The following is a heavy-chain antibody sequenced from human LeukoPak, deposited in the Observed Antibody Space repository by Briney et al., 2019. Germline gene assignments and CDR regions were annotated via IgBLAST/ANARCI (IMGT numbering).Heavy chain of an antibody. CDR3: AKHIPADGTFDC. V-gene: IGHV5-51*01. CDR1: GYSFTTYW. J-gene: IGHJ4*02. D-gene: IGHD6-13*01. CDR2: IYPGDSDT. Sequence: GESQKISCKGSGYSFTTYWIGWVRQMPGKGLEWMGIIYPGDSDTRYSPSFQGQVTISADKSISTAYLQWSSLKASDSAMYYCAKHIPADGTFDCWGQGTLVTVSS.